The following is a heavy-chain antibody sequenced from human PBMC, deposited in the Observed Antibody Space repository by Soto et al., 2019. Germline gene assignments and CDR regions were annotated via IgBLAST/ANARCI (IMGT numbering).Heavy chain of an antibody. Sequence: EVHLEESGGGLVEPGGSLKLSCKVSGFSFSDSAMHWVRLASGKGLEWVGLIRDKANHYVIAYAASVKVRFVISRDDSQNTAYLQMSRLKADHTAVYYCTRPPSGSYGDDFDYWGQGTLVTVSS. V-gene: IGHV3-73*02. CDR3: TRPPSGSYGDDFDY. J-gene: IGHJ4*02. D-gene: IGHD1-26*01. CDR1: GFSFSDSA. CDR2: IRDKANHYVI.